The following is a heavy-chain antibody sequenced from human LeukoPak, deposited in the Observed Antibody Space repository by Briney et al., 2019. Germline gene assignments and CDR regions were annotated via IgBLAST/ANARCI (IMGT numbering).Heavy chain of an antibody. CDR2: IYPRDGSA. Sequence: ASVKVSCKASGYTFTSNYIHWVRQAPGQGLEWMGMIYPRDGSASYAQKFQGRVTVTRDTSTSTVHMELSGLRSEDTAVYYCARDQEGSDYWGQGTLVTVSS. CDR3: ARDQEGSDY. CDR1: GYTFTSNY. J-gene: IGHJ4*02. V-gene: IGHV1-46*01.